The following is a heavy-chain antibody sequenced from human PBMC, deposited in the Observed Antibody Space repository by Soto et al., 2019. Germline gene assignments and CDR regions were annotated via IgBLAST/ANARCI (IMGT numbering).Heavy chain of an antibody. Sequence: QVQLQESGPGLVKPSETLSLTCTVSGGSISSYYWSWIRQPPGKGLEWIGYIYYSGSTNYNPSLKIRVTISVDTSKNQFSLKLSSVTAADTAVYYCARNGWGRDILTYGMDVWGQGTTVTVSS. D-gene: IGHD3-9*01. J-gene: IGHJ6*02. CDR2: IYYSGST. CDR3: ARNGWGRDILTYGMDV. V-gene: IGHV4-59*08. CDR1: GGSISSYY.